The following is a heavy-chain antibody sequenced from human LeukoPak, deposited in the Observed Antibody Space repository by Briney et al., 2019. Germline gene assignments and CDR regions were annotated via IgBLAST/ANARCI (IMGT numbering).Heavy chain of an antibody. CDR1: GLTFSNAW. V-gene: IGHV3-15*01. D-gene: IGHD6-19*01. CDR3: THYSSGWY. J-gene: IGHJ4*02. CDR2: IRPKFEGGTA. Sequence: PGGSLRLSCTASGLTFSNAWMNWVRQAPGKGLEWVGRIRPKFEGGTADYAVAVKGRFIISRDDSKNTLYLQMDSLKIEDTAMYYCTHYSSGWYLGQGTLVTVSS.